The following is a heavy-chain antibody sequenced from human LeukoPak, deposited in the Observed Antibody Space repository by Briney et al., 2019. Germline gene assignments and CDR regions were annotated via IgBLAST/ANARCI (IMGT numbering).Heavy chain of an antibody. J-gene: IGHJ6*03. CDR1: GYTFTSYA. D-gene: IGHD6-6*01. CDR3: ARTSIAAHRYYYYYMDV. Sequence: ASVKVSCKASGYTFTSYAMNWVRQAPGQGPEWMGWINTNTGNPTYAQGFTGRFVFSLDTSVSTAYLQISSLKAEDTAVYYCARTSIAAHRYYYYYMDVWGKGTTVTVSS. V-gene: IGHV7-4-1*02. CDR2: INTNTGNP.